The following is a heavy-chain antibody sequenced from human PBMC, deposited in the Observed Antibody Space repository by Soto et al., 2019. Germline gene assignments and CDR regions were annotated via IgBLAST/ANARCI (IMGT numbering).Heavy chain of an antibody. D-gene: IGHD2-2*01. CDR3: ARGYCSSTSCYGYYYYGMEV. CDR2: ISSSSSTI. CDR1: GFTFSSYS. Sequence: GGSLRLSCAASGFTFSSYSMNFVRPAPGKGLEWVSYISSSSSTIYYADSVKGRFTISRDNAKNSLYLQMNSLRDEDTSVYYWARGYCSSTSCYGYYYYGMEVWGQGTTVTVSS. J-gene: IGHJ6*02. V-gene: IGHV3-48*02.